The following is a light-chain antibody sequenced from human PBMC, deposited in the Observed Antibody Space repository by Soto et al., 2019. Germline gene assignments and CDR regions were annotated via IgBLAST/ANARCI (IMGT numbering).Light chain of an antibody. J-gene: IGKJ1*01. CDR3: QQYYSFPRT. Sequence: VIWMTQSPSLVSTPPGDRVSISCRVSQGISTYLAWYQQKPGKAPELLIYAASTLHTGVPSRFSGSGSGTNFTLTISSLQSEDFGTYYCQQYYSFPRTFGQGTKVEIK. CDR2: AAS. CDR1: QGISTY. V-gene: IGKV1D-8*01.